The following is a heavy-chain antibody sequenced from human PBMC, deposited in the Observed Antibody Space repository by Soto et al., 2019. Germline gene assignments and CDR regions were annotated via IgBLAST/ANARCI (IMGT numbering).Heavy chain of an antibody. CDR3: AKDDDDYTFDY. CDR2: ISVSGGST. Sequence: GGSLILSCAASGFTFSSYAMSWVRQAPGKGLEWVSGISVSGGSTYYADSVKGRFTISRDNSKNTLYLQMNSLRAEDTAVYYCAKDDDDYTFDYWGQGTLVTVSS. V-gene: IGHV3-23*01. CDR1: GFTFSSYA. D-gene: IGHD4-4*01. J-gene: IGHJ4*02.